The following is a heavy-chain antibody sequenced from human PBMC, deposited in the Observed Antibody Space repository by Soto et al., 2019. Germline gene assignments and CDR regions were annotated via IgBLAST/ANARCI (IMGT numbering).Heavy chain of an antibody. CDR3: ARERARVFDS. CDR1: GFTFSDYY. CDR2: ISISGGTI. V-gene: IGHV3-11*01. Sequence: QVQLVESGGGLVKPGGSLRLSCAASGFTFSDYYMSWIRQAPGKGLECLSYISISGGTIYYADSVKGRFSISRDNAKNSLYLQLSSLRAEDTAVYFCARERARVFDSWGQGTLVNVSS. J-gene: IGHJ4*02.